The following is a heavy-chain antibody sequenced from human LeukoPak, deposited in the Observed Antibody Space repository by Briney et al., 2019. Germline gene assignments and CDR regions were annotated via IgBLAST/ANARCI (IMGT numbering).Heavy chain of an antibody. CDR2: IIPIFGTA. Sequence: VASVKVSCKASGGTFSSYAISWVRQAPGQGVEWMGGIIPIFGTANYAQKFQGRVTITTDESTSTAYMELSSLRSEDTAVYYCARGRPALVVITYFDYWGQGTLVTVSS. CDR1: GGTFSSYA. CDR3: ARGRPALVVITYFDY. V-gene: IGHV1-69*05. J-gene: IGHJ4*02. D-gene: IGHD3-22*01.